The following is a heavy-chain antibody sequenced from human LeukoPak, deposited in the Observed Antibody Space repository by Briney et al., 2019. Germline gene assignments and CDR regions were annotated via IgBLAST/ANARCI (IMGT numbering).Heavy chain of an antibody. J-gene: IGHJ4*02. CDR1: GFTFSSFA. CDR3: ARVSLCNSTSCYFDY. D-gene: IGHD2-2*01. CDR2: ISGSGGKT. Sequence: GGSLRLSCAASGFTFSSFAMTWVRQAPGKGLEWVSVISGSGGKTYYADSVKGRFTLSRDNSNRTLFLEMSSLRVEDTAVYYCARVSLCNSTSCYFDYWGQGTLVTVSS. V-gene: IGHV3-23*01.